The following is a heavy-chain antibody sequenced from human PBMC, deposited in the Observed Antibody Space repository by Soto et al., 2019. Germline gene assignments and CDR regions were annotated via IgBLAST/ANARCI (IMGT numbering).Heavy chain of an antibody. CDR1: GFTFSGFD. D-gene: IGHD1-1*01. CDR3: AKDHCAYAWNLAGCFAS. Sequence: PAGSLSLSCAASGFTFSGFDMHCVRQAPGKGLEWVAVIAYDGDKKYYASSVKGRFIISRDNSKNTVYLEMNSLRPEDTAVYYCAKDHCAYAWNLAGCFASWGQGTQVTVSS. J-gene: IGHJ5*01. V-gene: IGHV3-30*18. CDR2: IAYDGDKK.